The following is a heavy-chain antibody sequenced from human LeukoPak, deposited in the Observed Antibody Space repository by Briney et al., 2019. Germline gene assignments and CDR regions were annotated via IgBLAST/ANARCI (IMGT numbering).Heavy chain of an antibody. V-gene: IGHV4-39*01. CDR3: ARGNRRLGYYGSGSRLPYDS. J-gene: IGHJ5*02. CDR1: GGSISSGDYY. D-gene: IGHD3-10*01. Sequence: SETLSLTCTVSGGSISSGDYYWTWIRQSPGKGLEWLGEFTHLETTNYNPSLKSRVTVSVDTSKNQFSLSLTSVTAADTAVYFCARGNRRLGYYGSGSRLPYDSWGQGTLVTVSS. CDR2: FTHLETT.